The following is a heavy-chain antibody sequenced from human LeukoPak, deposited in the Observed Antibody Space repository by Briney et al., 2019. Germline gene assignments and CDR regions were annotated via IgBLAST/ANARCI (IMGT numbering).Heavy chain of an antibody. J-gene: IGHJ4*02. CDR3: AKDRGYGEHEPFES. CDR2: SAHDEVGK. CDR1: GFTFSDYA. D-gene: IGHD4/OR15-4a*01. V-gene: IGHV3-30*18. Sequence: PGGSLRLSCVGSGFTFSDYAIHWVRQAPGKGLEWVAVSAHDEVGKQFADSVKGRFTLSRDNYRDSVHLKMNRLRDEDTAVYYCAKDRGYGEHEPFESWGQGSLVTVSS.